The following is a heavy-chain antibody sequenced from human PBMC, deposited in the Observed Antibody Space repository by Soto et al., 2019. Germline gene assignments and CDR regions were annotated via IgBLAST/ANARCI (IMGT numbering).Heavy chain of an antibody. D-gene: IGHD2-21*02. CDR3: VREKVVVVTGEYYFDY. V-gene: IGHV3-33*01. CDR1: GFTFSSYG. Sequence: QVQLVESGGGVVQPGRSLRLSCAASGFTFSSYGMHWVRQAPGKGLEWVAVIWYDGSNKYYADSVKGRFTISRDNSKNTLYLQMNSLRAEDTAVYYCVREKVVVVTGEYYFDYWGQGTLVTVSS. CDR2: IWYDGSNK. J-gene: IGHJ4*02.